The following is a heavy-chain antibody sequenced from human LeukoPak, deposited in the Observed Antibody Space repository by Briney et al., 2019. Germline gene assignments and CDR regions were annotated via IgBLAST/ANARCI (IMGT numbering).Heavy chain of an antibody. CDR2: ISGSGGST. CDR1: GFTFSSYA. CDR3: AKDLGGYSPGGWFDP. D-gene: IGHD3-22*01. J-gene: IGHJ5*02. V-gene: IGHV3-23*01. Sequence: PGGSLRLSCAASGFTFSSYAMSWLRQAPGKGLEWVSAISGSGGSTYYADSVKGRFTISRDNSKNTLYLQMNSLRAEDTAVYYCAKDLGGYSPGGWFDPWGQGTLVTVSS.